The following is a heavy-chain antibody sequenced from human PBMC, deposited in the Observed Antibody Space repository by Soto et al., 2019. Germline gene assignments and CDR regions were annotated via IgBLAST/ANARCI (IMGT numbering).Heavy chain of an antibody. D-gene: IGHD3-10*01. Sequence: GGSLRLSCSASGFAFSDYTMGWVRLTPGKGLEWVAVISYDGSNKYYADSVKGRFTISRDNSKNTLYLQMNSLRAEDTAVYYCARDVAWFGYEMGFGAYYYGMDVWGQGTTVTVSS. CDR3: ARDVAWFGYEMGFGAYYYGMDV. J-gene: IGHJ6*02. CDR2: ISYDGSNK. V-gene: IGHV3-30-3*01. CDR1: GFAFSDYT.